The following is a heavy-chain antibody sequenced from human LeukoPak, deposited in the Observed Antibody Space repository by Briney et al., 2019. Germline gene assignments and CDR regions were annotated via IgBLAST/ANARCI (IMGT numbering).Heavy chain of an antibody. CDR1: GFTFSSYS. CDR2: ISSSGNTI. Sequence: SAGSLRLSCAASGFTFSSYSMNWVRQAPGKGLYWVSYISSSGNTIYYADSVKGRFTISRDNAKNSLYLQMNSLRAEDTAVYYCARGTSYGDYGYYYYLDVWGKGTTVTVSS. V-gene: IGHV3-48*01. D-gene: IGHD4-17*01. CDR3: ARGTSYGDYGYYYYLDV. J-gene: IGHJ6*03.